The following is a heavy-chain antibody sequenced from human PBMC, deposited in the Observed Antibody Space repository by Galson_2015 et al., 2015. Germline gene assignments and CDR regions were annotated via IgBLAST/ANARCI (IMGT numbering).Heavy chain of an antibody. J-gene: IGHJ6*03. Sequence: QSGAEVKKPGASVKVSCKASGYTFTGYYMHWVRQAPGQGLEWMGRINPNSGGTNYAQKFQGRVTMTRDTSISTAYMELSRLRSDDTAVYYCARGKSRFWSGYFSSSYYYYMDVWGKGTTVTVSS. CDR1: GYTFTGYY. V-gene: IGHV1-2*06. CDR2: INPNSGGT. CDR3: ARGKSRFWSGYFSSSYYYYMDV. D-gene: IGHD3-3*01.